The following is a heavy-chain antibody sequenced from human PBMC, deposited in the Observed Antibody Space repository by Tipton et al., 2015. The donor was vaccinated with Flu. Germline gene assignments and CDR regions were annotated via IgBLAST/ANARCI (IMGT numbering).Heavy chain of an antibody. V-gene: IGHV1-18*01. D-gene: IGHD3-10*01. CDR1: GYTFTSFG. CDR2: ISPYTANT. CDR3: ARDAVQGVVAPCYHGMEV. Sequence: QSGAEVKKPGASVKVSCKASGYTFTSFGVSWVRQAPGRGLEWMGWISPYTANTIYPRKLQGRVTLSTDTSTNTAYMELRSLRSDDTAVYYCARDAVQGVVAPCYHGMEVWGQGATVTVSS. J-gene: IGHJ6*02.